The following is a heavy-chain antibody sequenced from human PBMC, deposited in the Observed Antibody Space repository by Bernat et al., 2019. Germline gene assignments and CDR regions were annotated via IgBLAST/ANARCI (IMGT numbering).Heavy chain of an antibody. D-gene: IGHD6-19*01. CDR2: IRGSGGST. J-gene: IGHJ3*02. V-gene: IGHV3-23*04. CDR3: AKVRSQWLVNSWRRAAFDI. Sequence: EVQLVESGGGLVQPGGSLRLSCAASGFTFSSYAMSWVRQAPGKGLEWVSAIRGSGGSTYYADSVKGRFTISRDNSKNTLYLQMNSLRAEDTAVYYCAKVRSQWLVNSWRRAAFDIWGQGTMVTVSS. CDR1: GFTFSSYA.